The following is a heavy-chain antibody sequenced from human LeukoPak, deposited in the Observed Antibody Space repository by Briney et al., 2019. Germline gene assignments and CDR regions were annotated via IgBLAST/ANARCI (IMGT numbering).Heavy chain of an antibody. J-gene: IGHJ4*02. D-gene: IGHD6-19*01. V-gene: IGHV3-30*02. CDR2: IQYDGSVK. CDR3: AKDVAGQQWPENY. CDR1: GFTFSTYG. Sequence: TGGSLRLSCAASGFTFSTYGMHWVRQAPGKGLEWVTFIQYDGSVKLYGDSVKGRFTISRDNSKNTLYLQMNSLRAEDTAVYFCAKDVAGQQWPENYWGQGTLVTVSS.